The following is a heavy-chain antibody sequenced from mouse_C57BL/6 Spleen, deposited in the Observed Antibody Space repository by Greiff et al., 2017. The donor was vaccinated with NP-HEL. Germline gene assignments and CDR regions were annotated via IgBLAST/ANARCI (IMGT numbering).Heavy chain of an antibody. Sequence: EVKLVESGGGLLQPGGSLKLSCAASGFTFSDYYMYWVRQTPEKRLEWVAYISNGGGSTYYPDTVKGRFTISRDNAKNTLYLQMSRLKSEDTAMYYCARGYLGYAMDYWGQGTSVTVSS. CDR1: GFTFSDYY. J-gene: IGHJ4*01. D-gene: IGHD3-3*01. CDR3: ARGYLGYAMDY. V-gene: IGHV5-12*01. CDR2: ISNGGGST.